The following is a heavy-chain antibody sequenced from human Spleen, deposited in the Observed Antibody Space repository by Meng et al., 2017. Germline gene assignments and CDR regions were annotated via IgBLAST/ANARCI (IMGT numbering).Heavy chain of an antibody. CDR2: INPKSGDT. D-gene: IGHD3-10*01. J-gene: IGHJ3*02. CDR1: GYTFPDYW. Sequence: ASVKVSCKASGYTFPDYWLHWVRRAPGQGLEWMGRINPKSGDTHYAQRFQGRVTMTGDTSISTAYMELSGLRSDDTAMYYCARHEGLWFGELRVGAFDIWGQGTMVTVSS. V-gene: IGHV1-2*06. CDR3: ARHEGLWFGELRVGAFDI.